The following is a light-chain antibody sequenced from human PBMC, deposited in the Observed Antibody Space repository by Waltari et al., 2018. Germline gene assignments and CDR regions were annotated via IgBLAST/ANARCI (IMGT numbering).Light chain of an antibody. CDR3: QQSYSTPFT. CDR1: QSISSY. Sequence: DIQMTQSPSSLSASVGDRVTITCRASQSISSYLNLYQQKPGKAPKLLIYAASSLQSGVPSRFSGSGSGTDFTLTISSLQPEDFATYYCQQSYSTPFTFGPGTKVDIK. CDR2: AAS. J-gene: IGKJ3*01. V-gene: IGKV1-39*01.